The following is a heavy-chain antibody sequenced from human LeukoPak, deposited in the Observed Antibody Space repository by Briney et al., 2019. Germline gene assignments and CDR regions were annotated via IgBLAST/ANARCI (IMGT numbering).Heavy chain of an antibody. CDR1: GGSISSGDYY. V-gene: IGHV4-31*03. J-gene: IGHJ2*01. CDR3: ARDKTPDLTPTWYFDL. CDR2: IYYRGDT. D-gene: IGHD4-23*01. Sequence: SETLSLTCTVSGGSISSGDYYWNWIRQHPGKGLEWIGYIYYRGDTYYHPSLKSRVTISVDTSKNQFSLTLTAVTAADTAIYYCARDKTPDLTPTWYFDLWGRGALVTVSS.